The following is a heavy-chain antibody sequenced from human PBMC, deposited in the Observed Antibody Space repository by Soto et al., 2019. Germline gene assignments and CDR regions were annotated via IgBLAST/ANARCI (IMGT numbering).Heavy chain of an antibody. Sequence: SETLSLTCAVYGGSFSGYYWSWIRQPPGKGLEWIGEINHSGSTNYNPSLKSRVTISVDTSKNQFSLKLSSVTATDTAVYYCARGRFDPWGQGTLVTVSS. J-gene: IGHJ5*02. V-gene: IGHV4-34*01. CDR2: INHSGST. CDR1: GGSFSGYY. CDR3: ARGRFDP.